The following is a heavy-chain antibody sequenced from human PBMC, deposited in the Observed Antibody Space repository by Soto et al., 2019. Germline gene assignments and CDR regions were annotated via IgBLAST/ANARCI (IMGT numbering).Heavy chain of an antibody. CDR2: IYYSGST. CDR1: GGSISSYY. Sequence: QVQLQESGPGLVKPSETLSLTCTVSGGSISSYYWRWIRQPPGKGLEWIGYIYYSGSTNYNPFLQSRVTISVDTSKNQFSLKLSSVTAADTAVYYCARVSAGYWYFDLWGRGTLVTVSS. V-gene: IGHV4-59*01. J-gene: IGHJ2*01. CDR3: ARVSAGYWYFDL. D-gene: IGHD6-19*01.